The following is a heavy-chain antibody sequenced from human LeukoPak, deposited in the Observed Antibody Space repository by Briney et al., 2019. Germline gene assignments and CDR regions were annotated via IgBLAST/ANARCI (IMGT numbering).Heavy chain of an antibody. CDR3: ARVMSGYYVVLDM. Sequence: GGSLRLSCAASGLTFSNYLMHWVRQAPGKGLVWVSRIRTDGLETSYADSVKGRFTVSRDNAKNTLYPQMNSLRAEDTAVYYCARVMSGYYVVLDMWGQGTMVTVSA. V-gene: IGHV3-74*01. D-gene: IGHD3-3*01. CDR2: IRTDGLET. J-gene: IGHJ3*02. CDR1: GLTFSNYL.